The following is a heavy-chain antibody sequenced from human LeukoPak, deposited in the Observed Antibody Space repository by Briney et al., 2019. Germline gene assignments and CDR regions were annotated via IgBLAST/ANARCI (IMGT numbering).Heavy chain of an antibody. V-gene: IGHV1-69*01. CDR3: ARPQTQNIGFGELLYGSLDY. CDR1: GGTFSSYA. J-gene: IGHJ4*02. Sequence: GSSVKVSCKASGGTFSSYAISWVRQAPGQGLEWTGGIIPIFGTANYAQKFQGRVTITADESTSTAYMELSSLRSEDTAVYYCARPQTQNIGFGELLYGSLDYWGQGTLVTVSS. CDR2: IIPIFGTA. D-gene: IGHD3-10*01.